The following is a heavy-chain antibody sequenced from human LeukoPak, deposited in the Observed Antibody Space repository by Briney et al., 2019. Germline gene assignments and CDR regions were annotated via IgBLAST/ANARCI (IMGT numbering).Heavy chain of an antibody. V-gene: IGHV3-30*18. CDR1: GFTLSSYG. CDR2: ISYDGSNK. D-gene: IGHD2-15*01. J-gene: IGHJ6*02. CDR3: AKAGVRYCSGRRCYYYYGMDV. Sequence: GGSLRLSCAASGFTLSSYGMHWVRQAPGKGLEWVAVISYDGSNKYYADSVKGRFTISRDNSKNTLYLQMNSLRAEDTAVYYCAKAGVRYCSGRRCYYYYGMDVWGQGTTVTVSS.